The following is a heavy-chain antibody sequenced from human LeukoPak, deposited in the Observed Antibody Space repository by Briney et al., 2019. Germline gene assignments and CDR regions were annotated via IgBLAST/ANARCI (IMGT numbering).Heavy chain of an antibody. D-gene: IGHD4-17*01. CDR3: AADPGGYGDYDLKFDY. CDR1: GGTFSSYA. J-gene: IGHJ4*01. V-gene: IGHV1-69*05. Sequence: SVKVSCKASGGTFSSYAISWVRQAPGQGLEWMGGIIPIFGTANYAQKFQGRVTITTDESTSTAYMELSSLRSEDTAVYYCAADPGGYGDYDLKFDYWGQEPWSPSPQ. CDR2: IIPIFGTA.